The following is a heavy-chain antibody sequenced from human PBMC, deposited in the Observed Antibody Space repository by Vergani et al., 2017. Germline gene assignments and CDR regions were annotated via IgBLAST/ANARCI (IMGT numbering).Heavy chain of an antibody. Sequence: QVQLVQSGAEVKKPGASVKVSCKASGYTFTSYAMHWVRKAPGQRLEWMGWINAGNGNTKYSQKFQGRVTITRDTAASTAYMELSSLRSEDTAVYYCARGAQGAGGYGMDGWGQGTTVTGSS. CDR2: INAGNGNT. J-gene: IGHJ6*02. V-gene: IGHV1-3*01. CDR1: GYTFTSYA. CDR3: ARGAQGAGGYGMDG. D-gene: IGHD3-10*01.